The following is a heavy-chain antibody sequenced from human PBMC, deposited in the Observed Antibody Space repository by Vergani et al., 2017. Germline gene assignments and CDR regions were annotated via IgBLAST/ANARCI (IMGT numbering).Heavy chain of an antibody. V-gene: IGHV4-59*01. CDR1: GGSISSYY. J-gene: IGHJ5*02. Sequence: QVQLQESGPGLVKPSETLSLTCTVSGGSISSYYRSWIRQPPGKGLEWIWYIYYSGSTNYNPSLKSRFTISVDTSKNQFSLKLSSVTAADTAVYYCARGGPYYDILTGYSARGWFDPWGEGTLVTVSS. CDR2: IYYSGST. CDR3: ARGGPYYDILTGYSARGWFDP. D-gene: IGHD3-9*01.